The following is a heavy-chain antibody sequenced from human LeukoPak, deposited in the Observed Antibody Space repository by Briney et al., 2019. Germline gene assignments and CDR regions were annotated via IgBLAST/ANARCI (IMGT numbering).Heavy chain of an antibody. CDR3: STDVQTANDY. Sequence: GGSLRLSCAASGFTFSNAWMSWVRQGPGKGLEWVGRIKSKTDGGTTDYAAPVKGRVSISRDDSENTLYLQMNSLKSEDTAVYYCSTDVQTANDYWGQGTLVTVSS. CDR1: GFTFSNAW. CDR2: IKSKTDGGTT. J-gene: IGHJ4*02. V-gene: IGHV3-15*01.